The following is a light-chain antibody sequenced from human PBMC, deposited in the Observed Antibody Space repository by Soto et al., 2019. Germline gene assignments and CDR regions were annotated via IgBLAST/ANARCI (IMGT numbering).Light chain of an antibody. Sequence: EIVLTQSPGNLSLSPGERATLSCRASQSVSSSYLARYQQKPGQAPRLLIYDTSSRATGIPDRFSGSGSGTDFTLTISRLEPEDLAVYYCQHYGSSPLTFVGGTKVDSK. CDR3: QHYGSSPLT. CDR2: DTS. CDR1: QSVSSSY. J-gene: IGKJ4*01. V-gene: IGKV3-20*01.